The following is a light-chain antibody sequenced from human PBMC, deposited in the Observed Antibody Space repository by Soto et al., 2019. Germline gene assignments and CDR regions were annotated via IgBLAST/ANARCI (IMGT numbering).Light chain of an antibody. J-gene: IGKJ4*01. Sequence: EIVMTQSPATLSVSPGERATLSCRASQSVSSNLAWYQQKPGQAPRLLIYGASTRATGIPARFSGSGSGTEFTLTISSLLSEDFAVYYWQQYNNWPLTFGGGTTVDIK. CDR3: QQYNNWPLT. V-gene: IGKV3-15*01. CDR2: GAS. CDR1: QSVSSN.